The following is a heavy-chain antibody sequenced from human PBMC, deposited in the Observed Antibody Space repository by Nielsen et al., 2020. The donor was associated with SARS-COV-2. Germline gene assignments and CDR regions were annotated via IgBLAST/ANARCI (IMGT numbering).Heavy chain of an antibody. CDR1: GGSISSSNW. J-gene: IGHJ5*02. CDR2: IYHSGST. V-gene: IGHV4-4*02. Sequence: SETLSLTCAVSGGSISSSNWWGWVRTPPGTGMEWLGEIYHSGSTNYNPSLKSRVPISVDKSKNQFSLKLSSGSAADTAVYYCARVRRYCSGGSCYSFWFDPWGQGTLVTVSS. CDR3: ARVRRYCSGGSCYSFWFDP. D-gene: IGHD2-15*01.